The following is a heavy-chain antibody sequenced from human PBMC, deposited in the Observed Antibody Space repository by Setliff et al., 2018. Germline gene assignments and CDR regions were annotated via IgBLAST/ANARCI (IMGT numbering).Heavy chain of an antibody. J-gene: IGHJ3*01. CDR3: TRHEDRNKCTSSSCYRENDAFDV. CDR1: GYIFTNYW. D-gene: IGHD2-2*01. Sequence: PGESLKISCKASGYIFTNYWIGWVRQMPGKGLEWMGVIYPGDSDTRYSPSFQGQVTIPADKSINTAYLQWSSLKASDTAIYYCTRHEDRNKCTSSSCYRENDAFDVWGQGAMVTVS. V-gene: IGHV5-51*01. CDR2: IYPGDSDT.